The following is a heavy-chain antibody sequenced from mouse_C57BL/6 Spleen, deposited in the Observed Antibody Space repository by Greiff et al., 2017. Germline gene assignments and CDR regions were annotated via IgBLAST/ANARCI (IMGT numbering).Heavy chain of an antibody. V-gene: IGHV1-50*01. CDR2: IDPSDSYT. CDR1: GYTFTSYW. CDR3: AGFWFAY. Sequence: QVQLQQPGAELVKPGASVKLSCKASGYTFTSYWMQWVKQRPGQGLEWIGEIDPSDSYTNYNQKFKGKATLTVDTSSITAYMQLSSLTSEDSAVYYCAGFWFAYWGQGTLVTVSA. D-gene: IGHD1-2*01. J-gene: IGHJ3*01.